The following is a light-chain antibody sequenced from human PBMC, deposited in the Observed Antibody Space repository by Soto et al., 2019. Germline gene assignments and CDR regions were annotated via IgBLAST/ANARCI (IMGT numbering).Light chain of an antibody. CDR2: GAS. CDR1: QSVSYY. J-gene: IGKJ5*01. Sequence: EIVLTQSPCTLSLSPGERSTLSCVASQSVSYYLAWYQQKPGQAPRLLIYGASTRATGIPDRFSGSGSGTDFTLTISRLEPEDFAVYDCQQYGDSPITFGQGTRLEI. CDR3: QQYGDSPIT. V-gene: IGKV3-20*01.